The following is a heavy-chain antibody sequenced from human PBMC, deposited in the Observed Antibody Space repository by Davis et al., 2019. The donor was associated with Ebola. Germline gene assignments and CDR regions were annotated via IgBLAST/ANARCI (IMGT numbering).Heavy chain of an antibody. V-gene: IGHV3-33*06. Sequence: PRGSLRLSCAASGFIFNNYAMTWVRQAPGKGLEWVAVIWYDGSNKYYADSVKGRFTISRDNSKNTLYLQMNSLRAEDTAVYYCAKERWGFALDYWGQGTLVTVSS. CDR1: GFIFNNYA. J-gene: IGHJ4*02. CDR3: AKERWGFALDY. D-gene: IGHD7-27*01. CDR2: IWYDGSNK.